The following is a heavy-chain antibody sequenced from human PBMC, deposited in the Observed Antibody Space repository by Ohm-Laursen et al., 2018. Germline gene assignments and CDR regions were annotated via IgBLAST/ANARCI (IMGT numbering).Heavy chain of an antibody. J-gene: IGHJ4*02. CDR3: ARENRNDVLYYFDY. Sequence: GTLSLTCTVSGGSISSYYWSWIRQPAGKGLEWIGHIYPSGSTNYNPSLKSRVTMSVDTSKNQFSLKLSSVTAADTAVYYCARENRNDVLYYFDYWGQGTLVTVSS. CDR2: IYPSGST. CDR1: GGSISSYY. V-gene: IGHV4-4*07. D-gene: IGHD1-1*01.